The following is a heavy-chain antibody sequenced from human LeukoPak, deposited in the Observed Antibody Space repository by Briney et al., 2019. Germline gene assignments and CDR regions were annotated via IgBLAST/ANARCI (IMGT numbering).Heavy chain of an antibody. V-gene: IGHV3-23*01. CDR1: GFTFSKYA. J-gene: IGHJ4*02. Sequence: GGSLRLSCAASGFTFSKYAMSWVRQAPGKGLEWIAGITGGGGSIYYADSVKGRFTISRDKSKNTLYLQMNSLRAEDTALYYCARDSGQIDYYDSTAFEYYFDSWGQGTLVTVSS. CDR3: ARDSGQIDYYDSTAFEYYFDS. CDR2: ITGGGGSI. D-gene: IGHD3-22*01.